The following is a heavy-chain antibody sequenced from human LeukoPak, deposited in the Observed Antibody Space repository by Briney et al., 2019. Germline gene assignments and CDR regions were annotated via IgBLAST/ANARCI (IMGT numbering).Heavy chain of an antibody. J-gene: IGHJ4*02. D-gene: IGHD3-10*01. V-gene: IGHV3-30*18. CDR2: ISYDGSNK. CDR1: EFTFSSYG. Sequence: GGSLRLSCAASEFTFSSYGMHWVRQAPGKGLEWVAVISYDGSNKYYADSVKGRFTISRDNSKNTLYLQMNSLRAEDTAVYYCAKDLPYYYGLGSSFDYWGQGTLVTVSS. CDR3: AKDLPYYYGLGSSFDY.